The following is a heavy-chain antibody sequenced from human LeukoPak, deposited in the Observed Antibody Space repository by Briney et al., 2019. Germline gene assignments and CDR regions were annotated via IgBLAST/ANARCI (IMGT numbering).Heavy chain of an antibody. V-gene: IGHV3-23*01. D-gene: IGHD3-10*01. CDR2: ISGSGGST. J-gene: IGHJ4*02. CDR1: GFSFSSYA. CDR3: AKGPGRYYGSGSYPLFDY. Sequence: GGSLRLSCAASGFSFSSYAMGWVRQAPGKGLEWVSGISGSGGSTYYADPVKGRFTISRDNSKNTLYLQMNSLRAEDTAVYCCAKGPGRYYGSGSYPLFDYWGQGTLVTVSS.